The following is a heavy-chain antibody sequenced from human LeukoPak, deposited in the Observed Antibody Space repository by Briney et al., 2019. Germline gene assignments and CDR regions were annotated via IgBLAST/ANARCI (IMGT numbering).Heavy chain of an antibody. Sequence: GGSLRLSCAASGFTFSSYGMHWVRQAPGKGLEWVAFIRYDGSNKYYADSVKGRFTISRDNSKNTLYLQMNSLRAEDTAVYYCAKDQASRTTMIVLPGSRSSSSYYFDYWGQGTLVTVSS. D-gene: IGHD3-22*01. CDR1: GFTFSSYG. V-gene: IGHV3-30*02. CDR3: AKDQASRTTMIVLPGSRSSSSYYFDY. J-gene: IGHJ4*02. CDR2: IRYDGSNK.